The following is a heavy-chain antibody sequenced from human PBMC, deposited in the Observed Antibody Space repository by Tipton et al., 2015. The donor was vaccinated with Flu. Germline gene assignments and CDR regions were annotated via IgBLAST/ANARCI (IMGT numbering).Heavy chain of an antibody. J-gene: IGHJ5*02. D-gene: IGHD1-26*01. CDR3: ARGPESIVGATGGWFDP. CDR2: INHSGST. CDR1: GGSFSGYY. V-gene: IGHV4-34*01. Sequence: TLSLTCAVYGGSFSGYYWSWIRQPPGKGLEWIGEINHSGSTNYNPSLKSRVTISVDTSKNQFSLKLSSVTAADTAVYYCARGPESIVGATGGWFDPWGQGTLVTVS.